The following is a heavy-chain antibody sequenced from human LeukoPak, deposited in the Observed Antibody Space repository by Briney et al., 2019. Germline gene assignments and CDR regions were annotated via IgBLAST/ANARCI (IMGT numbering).Heavy chain of an antibody. CDR1: GYTFTSYD. D-gene: IGHD3-16*01. Sequence: GASVKVSRKASGYTFTSYDINWVRQATGQGLEWMGWMNPNSGNTGYAQKFQGRVTITRNTSISTAYMELSSLRSEDTAVYYCARWSTFGGAAADYWGQGALVTVSS. V-gene: IGHV1-8*03. CDR3: ARWSTFGGAAADY. CDR2: MNPNSGNT. J-gene: IGHJ4*02.